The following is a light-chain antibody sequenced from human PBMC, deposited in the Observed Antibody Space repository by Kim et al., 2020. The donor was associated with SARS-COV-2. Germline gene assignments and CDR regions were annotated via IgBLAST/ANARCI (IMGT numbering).Light chain of an antibody. CDR3: ATWDDSLSGLYV. CDR1: TSSIGSNY. Sequence: GQRVTISCSGNTSSIGSNYVYWYQQLPGMAPKLLIYRNSQRPSGVPDRFSGSESGTSASLAISGLRPEDEADYYCATWDDSLSGLYVFGTGTKVTVL. J-gene: IGLJ1*01. V-gene: IGLV1-47*01. CDR2: RNS.